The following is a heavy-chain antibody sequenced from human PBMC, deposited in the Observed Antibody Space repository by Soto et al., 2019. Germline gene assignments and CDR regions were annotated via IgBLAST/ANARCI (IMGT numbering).Heavy chain of an antibody. CDR2: ISAYNGNT. D-gene: IGHD2-15*01. CDR1: GYTFTSYG. Sequence: ASVKVSCKASGYTFTSYGISWVRQAPGQGLEWMGWISAYNGNTNYAQKLQGRVTMTTDTSTSTAYMELRSLRSDDTAVYYCARGPIPSPNPDIVVVVADLDYWGQGTLVTVSS. V-gene: IGHV1-18*01. J-gene: IGHJ4*02. CDR3: ARGPIPSPNPDIVVVVADLDY.